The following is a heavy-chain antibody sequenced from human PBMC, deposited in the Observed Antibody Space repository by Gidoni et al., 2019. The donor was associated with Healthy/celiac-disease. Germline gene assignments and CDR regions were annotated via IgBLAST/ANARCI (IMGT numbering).Heavy chain of an antibody. J-gene: IGHJ4*02. CDR2: SRAYTGNT. Sequence: QVQLLQSGAEVKKPGASVKVSCKAAGYTFTSYGISWVRQAPGQGLEWRGWSRAYTGNTNYAQKLQGRVTMTTDTSTSTAYMELRSLRSDDTAVYYCARARGVALDYWGQGTLVTVSS. CDR3: ARARGVALDY. CDR1: GYTFTSYG. D-gene: IGHD3-3*01. V-gene: IGHV1-18*04.